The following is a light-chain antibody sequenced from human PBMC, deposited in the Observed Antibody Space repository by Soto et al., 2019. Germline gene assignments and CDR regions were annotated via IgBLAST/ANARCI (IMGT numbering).Light chain of an antibody. J-gene: IGKJ1*01. CDR2: GVS. Sequence: EIVLTQSPGTLSLSPGETATLSCRASQSLTSSYLAWYQQRPGQAPSLLIYGVSSRATGIPDRFSGSGSGTDFTLTISRLEPEDFAVYYCQQYGSSPGTFGQGTKVDIK. CDR3: QQYGSSPGT. CDR1: QSLTSSY. V-gene: IGKV3-20*01.